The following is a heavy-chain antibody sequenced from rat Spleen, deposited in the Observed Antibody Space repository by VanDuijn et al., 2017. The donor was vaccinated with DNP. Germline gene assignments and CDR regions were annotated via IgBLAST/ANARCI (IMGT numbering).Heavy chain of an antibody. J-gene: IGHJ2*01. Sequence: EVQLQESGPGLVKPSQSLSLTCSVTDYSITSNYWGWIRKFPGNKMEWIGHITYSGNTSYNPSLKSRISITRDTSKNQLFLELISVTTEDTATYYCARWTYFFDYWGQGVMVTVSS. CDR2: ITYSGNT. CDR3: ARWTYFFDY. V-gene: IGHV3-1*01. CDR1: DYSITSNY.